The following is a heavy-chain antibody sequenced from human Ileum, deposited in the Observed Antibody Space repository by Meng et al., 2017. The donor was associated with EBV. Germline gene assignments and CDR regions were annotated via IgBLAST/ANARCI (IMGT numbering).Heavy chain of an antibody. CDR2: ISPYNANT. V-gene: IGHV1-18*01. J-gene: IGHJ4*02. D-gene: IGHD3-16*01. CDR1: GYAFGSDG. CDR3: ARAPPPNIRLGFDY. Sequence: VRLVQSGAGVKRPGASMKASSKASGYAFGSDGMGWVRQAPGQGPEWMGGISPYNANTKYAQKFQDRVTMTADTSTSTGYMELRSLRSDDTAVYYCARAPPPNIRLGFDYWGQGTLVTVSS.